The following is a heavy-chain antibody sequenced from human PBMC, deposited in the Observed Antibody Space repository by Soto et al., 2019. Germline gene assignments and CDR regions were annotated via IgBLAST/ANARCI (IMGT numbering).Heavy chain of an antibody. CDR1: GFSLTTSGAG. CDR3: AHKGGRGAGMDV. CDR2: IYWDDDK. D-gene: IGHD2-15*01. Sequence: QITLKESGPTLVKPTQTLTLTCTFTGFSLTTSGAGVVWIRQPPGKALEWLALIYWDDDKRYSPSLKSRLTITKDTSKNQVVLTMTNMDPVDTATYYCAHKGGRGAGMDVWGQGTTVTVSS. V-gene: IGHV2-5*02. J-gene: IGHJ6*02.